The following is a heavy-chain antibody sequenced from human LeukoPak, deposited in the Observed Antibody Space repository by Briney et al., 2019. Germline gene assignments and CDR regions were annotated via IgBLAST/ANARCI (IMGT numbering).Heavy chain of an antibody. CDR3: ASMGATWGFDY. D-gene: IGHD1-26*01. CDR2: IYHSGST. CDR1: GGSISSGGYS. V-gene: IGHV4-30-2*01. J-gene: IGHJ4*02. Sequence: SETLSLTCAVSGGSISSGGYSSSWIRQPPGKGLEWIGYIYHSGSTYYNPSLKSRVTISVDRSKNQFSLKLSSVTAADTAVYYCASMGATWGFDYWGQGTLVTVSS.